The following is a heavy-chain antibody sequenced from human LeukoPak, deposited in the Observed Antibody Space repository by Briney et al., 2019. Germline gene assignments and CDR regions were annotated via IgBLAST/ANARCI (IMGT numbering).Heavy chain of an antibody. D-gene: IGHD3-3*01. Sequence: SETLSLTCAVYGGSFSGYYWSWIRQPPGKGLEWIGEINHSGSTNYNPSLKSRVTISVDTPKNQFSLNLSSVTAADTAVYYCASPHYDRPGYSFPPYGMDVWGQGTTVTVSS. CDR3: ASPHYDRPGYSFPPYGMDV. CDR2: INHSGST. V-gene: IGHV4-34*01. CDR1: GGSFSGYY. J-gene: IGHJ6*02.